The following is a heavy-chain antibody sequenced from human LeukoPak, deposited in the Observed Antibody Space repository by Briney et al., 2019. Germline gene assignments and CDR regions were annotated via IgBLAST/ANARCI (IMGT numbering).Heavy chain of an antibody. Sequence: GGSLRLSCAASGFTFSRYSMNWVRQAPGKGLEWVSYITRSSSARYYADAVKGRFTISRDNAKNSLYLQMNSLRAEDTAVYYCATQWELHPAFWGQGTLVTVSS. J-gene: IGHJ4*02. CDR3: ATQWELHPAF. CDR1: GFTFSRYS. CDR2: ITRSSSAR. V-gene: IGHV3-48*01. D-gene: IGHD1-26*01.